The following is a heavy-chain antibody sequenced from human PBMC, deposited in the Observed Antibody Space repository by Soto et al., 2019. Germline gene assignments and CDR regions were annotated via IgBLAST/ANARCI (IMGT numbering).Heavy chain of an antibody. D-gene: IGHD6-6*01. CDR2: IYPGDSDT. CDR1: GYSFTSYW. Sequence: GESLKISCKGSGYSFTSYWIGWVRQMPGKGLEWMGIIYPGDSDTRYSPSFQGQVTISADKSISTAYLQWSSLKASDTAMYYCATGIAARKNSYYYGMDVWGQGTTVTVSS. V-gene: IGHV5-51*01. J-gene: IGHJ6*02. CDR3: ATGIAARKNSYYYGMDV.